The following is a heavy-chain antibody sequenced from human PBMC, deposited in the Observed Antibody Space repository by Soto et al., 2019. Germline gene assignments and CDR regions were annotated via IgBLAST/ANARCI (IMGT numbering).Heavy chain of an antibody. CDR2: INAGNGNT. CDR3: ARALFYSGYYYYMDV. D-gene: IGHD1-26*01. CDR1: GYTFTSYA. V-gene: IGHV1-3*01. Sequence: ASVKVSCKASGYTFTSYAMHWVRQAPGQRLEWMGWINAGNGNTKYSQKFQGRVTITRDTSASTAYKKLSSLRSEDTAVYYCARALFYSGYYYYMDVWGKGTTVTVSS. J-gene: IGHJ6*03.